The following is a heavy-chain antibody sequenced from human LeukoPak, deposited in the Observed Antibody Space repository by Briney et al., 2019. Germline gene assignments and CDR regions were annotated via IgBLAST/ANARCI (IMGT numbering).Heavy chain of an antibody. D-gene: IGHD1-26*01. V-gene: IGHV1-18*01. Sequence: GASAKVSCKASGYTFTSYGISWVRQAPGQGLEWMGWISANNGNTNYAQMLQGRVTMTTDKSTSTAYMELRSLRSDDTAVYYCAGDMRPVVGARGHYFVYWGEGTVVSVCS. J-gene: IGHJ4*02. CDR3: AGDMRPVVGARGHYFVY. CDR1: GYTFTSYG. CDR2: ISANNGNT.